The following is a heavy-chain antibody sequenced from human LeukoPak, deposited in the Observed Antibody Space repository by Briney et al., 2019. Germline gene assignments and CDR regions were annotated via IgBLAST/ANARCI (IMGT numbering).Heavy chain of an antibody. J-gene: IGHJ6*03. V-gene: IGHV3-30*02. CDR2: IRYDGSTE. CDR3: ARGLTDYGDYAVYYYYYYMDV. Sequence: PGGSLRLSCAASGLTFSSYGMHWVRQAPGKGLEWVAFIRYDGSTEYYADSVKGRFTISRDNAKNSLYLQMNSLRAEDTAVYYCARGLTDYGDYAVYYYYYYMDVWGKGTTVTISS. CDR1: GLTFSSYG. D-gene: IGHD4-17*01.